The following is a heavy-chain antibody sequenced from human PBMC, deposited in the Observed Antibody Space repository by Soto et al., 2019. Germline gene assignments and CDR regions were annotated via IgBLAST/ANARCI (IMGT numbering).Heavy chain of an antibody. CDR1: GYTFTSYG. J-gene: IGHJ5*02. CDR3: AREDDFWSGYYWFDP. D-gene: IGHD3-3*01. Sequence: SVKVSCKASGYTFTSYGISWVRQAPGQGLEWMGWISAYNGNTNYAQKLQGRVTMTTDTSTSTAYMELRSLRSDDTAVYYCAREDDFWSGYYWFDPWGQGTLVTVS. CDR2: ISAYNGNT. V-gene: IGHV1-18*01.